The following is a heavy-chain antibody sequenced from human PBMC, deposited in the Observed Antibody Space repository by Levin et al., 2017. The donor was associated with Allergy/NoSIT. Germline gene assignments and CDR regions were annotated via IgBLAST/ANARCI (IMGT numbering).Heavy chain of an antibody. J-gene: IGHJ4*02. Sequence: AASVKVSCKSFGYTFPAYFIHWVRQVPGQGLEWLGWINPNSGGTKSAQKFEGRVTMTRDTSIRTAYLEVNRLTSDDTALYYCAKAGNYGDLEYWGQGTLVTVSS. CDR2: INPNSGGT. D-gene: IGHD4-17*01. V-gene: IGHV1-2*02. CDR3: AKAGNYGDLEY. CDR1: GYTFPAYF.